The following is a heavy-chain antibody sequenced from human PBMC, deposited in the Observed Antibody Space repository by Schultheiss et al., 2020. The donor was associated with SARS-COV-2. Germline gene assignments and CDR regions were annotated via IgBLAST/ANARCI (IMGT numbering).Heavy chain of an antibody. V-gene: IGHV3-23*01. CDR1: GFTFSQSR. Sequence: GGSLRLSCVTSGFTFSQSRMHWVRQAPGKGLEWVSAISGSGGSTYYADSVKGRFTISRDNSKNTLYLQMNSLRVEDTAVYYCARDSDYGDYVIDYWGQGTLVTVSS. J-gene: IGHJ4*02. D-gene: IGHD4-17*01. CDR3: ARDSDYGDYVIDY. CDR2: ISGSGGST.